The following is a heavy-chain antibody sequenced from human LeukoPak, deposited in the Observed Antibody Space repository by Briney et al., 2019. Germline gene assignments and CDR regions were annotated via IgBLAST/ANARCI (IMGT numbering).Heavy chain of an antibody. Sequence: SETLSLTCVASGYSISSGLHWARIRQPPGKGLGWIGSIYYSGSTFYSSSLESRVSLSVDMSKNQFSLKLTSVTAADTAVYYCARQGADYFYYYVDVWGEGTTVAVSS. CDR3: ARQGADYFYYYVDV. CDR2: IYYSGST. V-gene: IGHV4-38-2*01. J-gene: IGHJ6*03. D-gene: IGHD3-16*01. CDR1: GYSISSGLH.